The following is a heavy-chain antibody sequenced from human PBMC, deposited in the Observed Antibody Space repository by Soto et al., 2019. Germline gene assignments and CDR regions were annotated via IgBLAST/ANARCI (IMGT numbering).Heavy chain of an antibody. J-gene: IGHJ6*02. Sequence: SETLSLTCTVSGGSISSYYWSWIRQPPGKGLEWIGYFYYSGSTYYNPSLKSRVTISVDTSKNQFSLKLSSVTAADSAVYYCAREFSTVTNYGMDVWGQGTTVTVSS. D-gene: IGHD4-17*01. V-gene: IGHV4-59*01. CDR1: GGSISSYY. CDR3: AREFSTVTNYGMDV. CDR2: FYYSGST.